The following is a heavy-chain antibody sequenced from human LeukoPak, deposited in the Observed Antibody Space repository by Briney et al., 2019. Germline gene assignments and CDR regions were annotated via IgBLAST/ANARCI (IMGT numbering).Heavy chain of an antibody. V-gene: IGHV3-7*01. CDR1: GGSISSSSYY. D-gene: IGHD3-16*02. Sequence: PSETLSLTCTVSGGSISSSSYYWGWIRQPPGKGLERVANIKEDGSEKYYVDSVKGRFTISRDNAENSLYLQMNSLRVEDTAVYYCARVLRSYCCAFDIWGQGTMVTVSS. CDR3: ARVLRSYCCAFDI. CDR2: IKEDGSEK. J-gene: IGHJ3*02.